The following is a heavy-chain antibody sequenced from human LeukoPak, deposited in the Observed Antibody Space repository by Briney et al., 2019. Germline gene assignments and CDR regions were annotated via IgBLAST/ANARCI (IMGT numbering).Heavy chain of an antibody. CDR3: ARHRARGYFDY. CDR1: GGSISSSSYY. J-gene: IGHJ4*02. Sequence: SETLSLTCTVSGGSISSSSYYWGWIRQPPGKGLEWIGSIYYSGSTYYNPSLKSRVTISVDTSKNQFSLKLSSVTAAGTAVYYCARHRARGYFDYWGQGTLVTVSS. D-gene: IGHD3-10*01. CDR2: IYYSGST. V-gene: IGHV4-39*01.